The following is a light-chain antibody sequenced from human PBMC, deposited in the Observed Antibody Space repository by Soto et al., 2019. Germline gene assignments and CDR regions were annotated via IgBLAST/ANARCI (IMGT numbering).Light chain of an antibody. CDR3: QQYGSSPPIT. J-gene: IGKJ5*01. CDR1: QSVSSSY. CDR2: GAS. Sequence: EIVLTQSPGTLALSPGERATLSCRASQSVSSSYLAWYQQKPGQAPRLLIYGASSRATGIPDRFSGSGSGTDFTLTISRLEREDFAVYYWQQYGSSPPITFGQGTRLEIK. V-gene: IGKV3-20*01.